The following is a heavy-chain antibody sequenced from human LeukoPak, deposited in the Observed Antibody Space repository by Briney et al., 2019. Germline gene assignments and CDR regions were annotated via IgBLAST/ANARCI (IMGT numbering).Heavy chain of an antibody. CDR2: INHSGST. CDR1: GGSISSYY. D-gene: IGHD3-10*01. V-gene: IGHV4-34*01. CDR3: ARGGYYYGSGSYYRTFDY. J-gene: IGHJ4*02. Sequence: SETLSLTCTVSGGSISSYYWSWIRQPPGKGLEWIGEINHSGSTNYNPSLKSRVTISVDTSKNQFSLKLSSATAADTAVYYCARGGYYYGSGSYYRTFDYWGQGTLVTVSS.